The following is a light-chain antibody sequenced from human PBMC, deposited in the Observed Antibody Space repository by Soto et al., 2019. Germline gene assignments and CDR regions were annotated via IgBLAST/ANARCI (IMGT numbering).Light chain of an antibody. CDR3: QQYNSFWT. J-gene: IGKJ1*01. V-gene: IGKV1-5*01. Sequence: VCVADRVTITCRASQRISSWLDWYQQKPGKAPKLLIYDASNLESGVPSRFSGSGSGTEFTLNISSLQPVDFATYFCQQYNSFWTFRQGTKVDIK. CDR2: DAS. CDR1: QRISSW.